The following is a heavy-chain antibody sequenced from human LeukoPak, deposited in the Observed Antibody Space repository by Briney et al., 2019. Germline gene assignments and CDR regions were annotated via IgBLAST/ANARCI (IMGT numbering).Heavy chain of an antibody. CDR1: GYTFTGYY. CDR3: AGSGYSGDDWFDP. V-gene: IGHV1-2*02. D-gene: IGHD3-22*01. Sequence: ASVKVSCKASGYTFTGYYMHWVRQAPGQGLEWMGWINPNSGGTNYAQKFQGRVTMTRDTSISTAYMELSRLRSNDTAVYYCAGSGYSGDDWFDPWGQGTLVTVSS. CDR2: INPNSGGT. J-gene: IGHJ5*02.